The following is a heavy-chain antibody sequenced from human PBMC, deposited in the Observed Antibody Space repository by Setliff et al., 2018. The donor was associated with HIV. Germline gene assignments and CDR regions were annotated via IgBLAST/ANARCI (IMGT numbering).Heavy chain of an antibody. V-gene: IGHV4-39*07. D-gene: IGHD1-26*01. J-gene: IGHJ3*02. Sequence: SETLSLTCSVSGGSISSSSYSWGWIRQPPGKGLEYIGSIYNSGSTYYNPSLMSRVTISVDTSKSQFSLRLNSVTAADTAVYYCARASVGATGLYAFEIWGQGTMVTVSS. CDR2: IYNSGST. CDR3: ARASVGATGLYAFEI. CDR1: GGSISSSSYS.